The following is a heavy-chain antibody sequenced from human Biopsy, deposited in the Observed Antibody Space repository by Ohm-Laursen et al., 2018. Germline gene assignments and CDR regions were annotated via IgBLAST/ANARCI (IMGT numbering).Heavy chain of an antibody. Sequence: ASVKVSCKASGYTFTGYYLHWVRQAPGQGLEWTGWINPKSGGTHYLEKFRGRVTMTRDTSISTAYMEVSSLRSDDTAVYYCAIDGNDFLTDYLKIDQWGQGTLVTVSS. D-gene: IGHD3-9*01. CDR3: AIDGNDFLTDYLKIDQ. CDR1: GYTFTGYY. V-gene: IGHV1-2*02. CDR2: INPKSGGT. J-gene: IGHJ4*02.